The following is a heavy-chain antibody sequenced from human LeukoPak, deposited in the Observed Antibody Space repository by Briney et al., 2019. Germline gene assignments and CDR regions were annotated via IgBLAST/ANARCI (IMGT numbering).Heavy chain of an antibody. CDR3: AKGDYYDSSFLIDY. D-gene: IGHD3-22*01. CDR1: GFTFSSYA. V-gene: IGHV3-23*01. Sequence: PGGSLRLSCAASGFTFSSYAMSWVRQAPGKGLEWVSAISGSGGSTYYADSVKGRFTISRDNSKNTLHLQMNSLRAEDTAVYYCAKGDYYDSSFLIDYWGQGTLVTVSS. CDR2: ISGSGGST. J-gene: IGHJ4*02.